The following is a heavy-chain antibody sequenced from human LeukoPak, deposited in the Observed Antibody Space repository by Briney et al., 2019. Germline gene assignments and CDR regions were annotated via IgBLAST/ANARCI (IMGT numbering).Heavy chain of an antibody. J-gene: IGHJ6*03. CDR2: IVPIFGSA. D-gene: IGHD3-10*01. CDR1: GGTFNSYA. Sequence: SVKVSCKASGGTFNSYAINWVRQAPGQGLEWMGGIVPIFGSANYAQKFQGRVTITADESTSTAYMELSSLRSEDTAVYYCARSTEAYYYGSGSYYNYYYYYMDVWGKGTTVTISS. V-gene: IGHV1-69*13. CDR3: ARSTEAYYYGSGSYYNYYYYYMDV.